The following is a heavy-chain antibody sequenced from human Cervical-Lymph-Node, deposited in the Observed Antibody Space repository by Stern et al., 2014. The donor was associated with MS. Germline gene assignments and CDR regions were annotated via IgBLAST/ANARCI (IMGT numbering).Heavy chain of an antibody. CDR2: VIPIFGTP. V-gene: IGHV1-69*01. J-gene: IGHJ6*02. D-gene: IGHD2-21*02. CDR3: ATPVSVTVGAMDV. CDR1: GGAFNTYP. Sequence: VQLVESGAEVKKPGASVKVSCKASGGAFNTYPINWVRQARGRALAWMGGVIPIFGTPHYAPWFKGRVTLREDASHTTASMELRSLTYEDTAVYYWATPVSVTVGAMDVWGQGTAVTVSS.